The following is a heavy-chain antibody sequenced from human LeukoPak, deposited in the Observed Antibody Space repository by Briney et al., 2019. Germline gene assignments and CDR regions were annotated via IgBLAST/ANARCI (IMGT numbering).Heavy chain of an antibody. CDR2: IKQDGSEK. CDR3: ARESYGDYEYWFDP. CDR1: GFTFSSYW. J-gene: IGHJ5*02. D-gene: IGHD4-17*01. Sequence: GGSLRLSCAASGFTFSSYWMSWVRQAPGKGLEWVANIKQDGSEKYYVDSVKGRFTISRDNAKNSLYLQMNSLRAEDTAVYYCARESYGDYEYWFDPWGQGTLVTVSS. V-gene: IGHV3-7*01.